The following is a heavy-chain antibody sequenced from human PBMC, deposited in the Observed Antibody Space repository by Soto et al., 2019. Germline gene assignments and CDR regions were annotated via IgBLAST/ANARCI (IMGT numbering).Heavy chain of an antibody. Sequence: PAGSLRLSCAASGFTFSSYSMNWVRQAPGKGLEWVSSISSSSSYIYYADSVKGRFTISRDNAKNSMHLQMNSLRAEDTAVYYCARGDVLRFLEWFQGAFDIWGQGTMVTVSS. CDR1: GFTFSSYS. V-gene: IGHV3-21*01. CDR2: ISSSSSYI. J-gene: IGHJ3*02. CDR3: ARGDVLRFLEWFQGAFDI. D-gene: IGHD3-3*01.